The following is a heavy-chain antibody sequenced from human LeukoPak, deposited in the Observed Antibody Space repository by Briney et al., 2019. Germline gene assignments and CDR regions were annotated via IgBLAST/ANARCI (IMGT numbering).Heavy chain of an antibody. CDR1: GGSISSYY. Sequence: SETLSLTCTVSGGSISSYYWSWIRQPPGKGLEWIGYIYYSGSTNYNPSLKSRVTISVDTSKNQFSLKLSSVTVADTAVYYCARAYGDYPDYWGQGTLVTVSS. V-gene: IGHV4-59*01. CDR2: IYYSGST. CDR3: ARAYGDYPDY. D-gene: IGHD4-17*01. J-gene: IGHJ4*02.